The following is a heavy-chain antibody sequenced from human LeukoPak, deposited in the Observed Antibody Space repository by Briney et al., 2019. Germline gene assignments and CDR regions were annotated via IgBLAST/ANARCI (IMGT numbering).Heavy chain of an antibody. CDR1: GGSFSGYY. CDR2: INHSGST. CDR3: ARSDIVVVPAAMMEYYYYYYGMDV. J-gene: IGHJ6*04. Sequence: KPSETLSLTRAVYGGSFSGYYWSWIRQPPGKGLEWIGEINHSGSTNYNPSLKSRVTISVDTSKNQFSLKLSSVTAADTAVYYCARSDIVVVPAAMMEYYYYYYGMDVWGKGTTVTVSS. V-gene: IGHV4-34*01. D-gene: IGHD2-2*01.